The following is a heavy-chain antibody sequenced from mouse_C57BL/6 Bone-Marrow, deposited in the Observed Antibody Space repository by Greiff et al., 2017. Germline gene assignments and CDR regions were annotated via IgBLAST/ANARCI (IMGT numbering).Heavy chain of an antibody. D-gene: IGHD2-12*01. J-gene: IGHJ2*01. Sequence: QVQLKASGAELAKPGASVKLSCKASGYTFTSYWMHWVKQRPGQGLEWIGYINPSSGYPKYNQKFKDKATLTADKSSSTAYMQLSSLTYEDSAVYICATYYSGNFDYWGQSTTLAVSS. CDR3: ATYYSGNFDY. CDR2: INPSSGYP. V-gene: IGHV1-7*01. CDR1: GYTFTSYW.